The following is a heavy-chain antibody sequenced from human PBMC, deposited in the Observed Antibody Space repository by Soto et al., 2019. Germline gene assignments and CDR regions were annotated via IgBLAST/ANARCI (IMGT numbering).Heavy chain of an antibody. Sequence: QVQLQESGPGLVKPSQTLSLTCTVSGGSISSGGYYWRWIRQHPGKGLEWIGYIYSSGSTYYNPSLKSRVTISVDTYKNQFSLKLSSVTAADTAVYYCARDSFSFSMVRSKGPWFAPWGQGTLVTVSS. CDR3: ARDSFSFSMVRSKGPWFAP. J-gene: IGHJ5*02. CDR2: IYSSGST. D-gene: IGHD3-10*01. CDR1: GGSISSGGYY. V-gene: IGHV4-31*03.